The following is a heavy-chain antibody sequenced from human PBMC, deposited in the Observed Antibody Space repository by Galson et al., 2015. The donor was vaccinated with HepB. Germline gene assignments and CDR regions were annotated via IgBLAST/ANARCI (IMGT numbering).Heavy chain of an antibody. V-gene: IGHV1-46*03. CDR1: GFTFTKYY. J-gene: IGHJ4*02. CDR2: LNPRAYST. Sequence: SVKVSCKASGFTFTKYYIHWARQAPGQGLEWMGILNPRAYSTTYAQKFQGRLTMTRDTSTPTVYMELSSLRSEDTAVYYCATRVDSGFDYWGQGTLVTVSS. D-gene: IGHD3-9*01. CDR3: ATRVDSGFDY.